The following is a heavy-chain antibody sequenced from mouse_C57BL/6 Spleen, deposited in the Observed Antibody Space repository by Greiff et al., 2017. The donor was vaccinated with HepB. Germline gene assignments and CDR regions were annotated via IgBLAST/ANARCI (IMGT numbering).Heavy chain of an antibody. J-gene: IGHJ4*01. Sequence: EVKLMESEGGLVQPGSSMKLSCTASGFTFSDYYMAWVRQVPEKGLEWVANINYDGSSTYYLDSLKSRFIISRDNAKNILYLQMSSLKSEDTATYYCARGGTEAMDDWGQGTSVTVSS. V-gene: IGHV5-16*01. CDR1: GFTFSDYY. D-gene: IGHD4-1*01. CDR2: INYDGSST. CDR3: ARGGTEAMDD.